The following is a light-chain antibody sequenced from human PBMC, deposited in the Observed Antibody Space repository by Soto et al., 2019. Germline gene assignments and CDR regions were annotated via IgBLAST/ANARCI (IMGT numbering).Light chain of an antibody. CDR1: QSISSW. CDR2: KAS. CDR3: QQYNSYSIT. J-gene: IGKJ3*01. V-gene: IGKV1-5*03. Sequence: DIPITQSPSTLSASVGDRVTITCRASQSISSWLAWYQQKPGKAPKLLIYKASSLESGVPSRFSGSGSGTEFTLTISSLQPDDFATYYCQQYNSYSITFGPGTKVDIK.